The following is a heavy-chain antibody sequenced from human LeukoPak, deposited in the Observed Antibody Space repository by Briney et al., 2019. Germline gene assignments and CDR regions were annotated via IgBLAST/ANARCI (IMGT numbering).Heavy chain of an antibody. Sequence: GGSLRLSCAASGFSFSTYWMHWVRRAPGKGLVWVSRINSDGSSTTYADSVKGRFTISRDNAKNTLYLQMNSLRAEDTAVYYCAVGVGDHWGQGTLVTVFS. D-gene: IGHD3-10*01. CDR2: INSDGSST. CDR3: AVGVGDH. J-gene: IGHJ4*02. V-gene: IGHV3-74*01. CDR1: GFSFSTYW.